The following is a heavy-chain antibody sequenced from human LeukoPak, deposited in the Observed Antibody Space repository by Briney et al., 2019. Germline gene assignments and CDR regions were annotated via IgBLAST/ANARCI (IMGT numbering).Heavy chain of an antibody. CDR3: AGQVVVIRV. CDR1: GFTFNSYG. J-gene: IGHJ4*02. Sequence: GGSLRLSCAASGFTFNSYGMHWVRQAPGKGLEWVAVIWYDGSNKYYADSVKGRFTISRDNSKNTLYLQMNSLRAEDTAVYYCAGQVVVIRVWGQGTLVTVSS. CDR2: IWYDGSNK. V-gene: IGHV3-30*02. D-gene: IGHD3-22*01.